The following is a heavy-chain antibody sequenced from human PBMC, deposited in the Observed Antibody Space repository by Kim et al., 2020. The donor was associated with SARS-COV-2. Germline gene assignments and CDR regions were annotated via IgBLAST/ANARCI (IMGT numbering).Heavy chain of an antibody. Sequence: SETLSLTCTVSGGSISSSSYYWGWIRQPPGKGLEWIGSIYYSGSTYYNPSLKSRVTISVDTSKNQFSLRLSSVTAADTAVYYCARQTIKRMGIVGATWPDAFDIWGQGTMVTVSS. CDR3: ARQTIKRMGIVGATWPDAFDI. CDR1: GGSISSSSYY. V-gene: IGHV4-39*01. J-gene: IGHJ3*02. D-gene: IGHD1-26*01. CDR2: IYYSGST.